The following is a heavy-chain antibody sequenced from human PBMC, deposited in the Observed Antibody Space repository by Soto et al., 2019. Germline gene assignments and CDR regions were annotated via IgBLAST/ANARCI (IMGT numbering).Heavy chain of an antibody. CDR1: GGSISSSSYY. J-gene: IGHJ4*02. D-gene: IGHD4-17*01. CDR2: IYYTGST. CDR3: ARVYGGAFDY. Sequence: SETLSLTCTVSGGSISSSSYYWGWIRQPPGKGLEWIGYIYYTGSTKYNPSLKSRLTMSVDTSKNQFSLKLSSVTAADTAVYYCARVYGGAFDYWGQGTLVTVSS. V-gene: IGHV4-61*05.